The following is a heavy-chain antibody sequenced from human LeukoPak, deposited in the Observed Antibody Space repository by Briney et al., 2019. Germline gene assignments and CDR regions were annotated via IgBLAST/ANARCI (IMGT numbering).Heavy chain of an antibody. CDR1: GESFNAHY. Sequence: SETLSLTCAVYGESFNAHYSSWIRQPPGKGLEWIGQINHSGSTNYNPSLKSRVTISVDTSKSQFSLQLASVTAADTAVYYCARGPIFRAAVGYYFDYWGQGTLVTVSS. CDR3: ARGPIFRAAVGYYFDY. D-gene: IGHD6-13*01. J-gene: IGHJ4*02. V-gene: IGHV4-34*01. CDR2: INHSGST.